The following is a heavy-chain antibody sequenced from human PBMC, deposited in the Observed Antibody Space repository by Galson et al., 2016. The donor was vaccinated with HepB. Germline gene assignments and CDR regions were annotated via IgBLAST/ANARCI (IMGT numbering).Heavy chain of an antibody. J-gene: IGHJ1*01. CDR3: ARGETGYCSGTRCYSRYFHY. Sequence: SETLSLTCAVSGGSFSDYYWSAIRQPPGKGLEWIAEVNHSGGTTFNPSLKSRVTISVDTSKNRFSLRLSSVTAADTAVYYCARGETGYCSGTRCYSRYFHYWGQGTLVTVSS. CDR2: VNHSGGT. CDR1: GGSFSDYY. D-gene: IGHD2-2*01. V-gene: IGHV4-34*01.